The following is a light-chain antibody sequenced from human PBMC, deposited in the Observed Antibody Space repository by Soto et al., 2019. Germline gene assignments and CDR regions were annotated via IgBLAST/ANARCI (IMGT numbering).Light chain of an antibody. J-gene: IGKJ2*01. V-gene: IGKV1-39*01. CDR1: QTIDTY. CDR3: QQSHGIPYT. CDR2: AAS. Sequence: DIQMTQSPSSLSAPVGDRVTITCRAGQTIDTYLYWYKQEPGKAPKLLIYAASSLHSGVPSRFSGSGSGTDFTLTISSLQPEDFATYFCQQSHGIPYTFGQGTKLEIK.